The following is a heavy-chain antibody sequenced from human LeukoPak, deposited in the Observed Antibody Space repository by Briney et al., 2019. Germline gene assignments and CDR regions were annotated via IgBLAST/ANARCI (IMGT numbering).Heavy chain of an antibody. CDR2: MNQDGSAK. J-gene: IGHJ6*02. CDR3: ATYTHWVAGDV. CDR1: GFTFSDSW. V-gene: IGHV3-7*01. D-gene: IGHD3-16*01. Sequence: GGSLRLSCATSGFTFSDSWMSWVRQAPGKGLEWVANMNQDGSAKGYVDSVKGRFTISRDNARNSLYLQMSSLRPEDTAVYYCATYTHWVAGDVWGQGTTVTVSS.